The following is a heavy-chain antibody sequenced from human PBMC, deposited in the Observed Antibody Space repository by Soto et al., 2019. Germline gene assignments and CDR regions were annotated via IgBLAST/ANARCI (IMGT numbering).Heavy chain of an antibody. J-gene: IGHJ5*02. CDR1: GYTFTSYG. CDR3: ARAVLYSSGWYEGWFDP. V-gene: IGHV1-18*01. CDR2: ISAYNGNT. Sequence: ASVKVSCKASGYTFTSYGISWVRQAPGQGLEWMGWISAYNGNTNYAQKLQGRVTMTTDTSTSTAYMELRSLRSDDTAVYYCARAVLYSSGWYEGWFDPWGQGTLVTVSS. D-gene: IGHD6-19*01.